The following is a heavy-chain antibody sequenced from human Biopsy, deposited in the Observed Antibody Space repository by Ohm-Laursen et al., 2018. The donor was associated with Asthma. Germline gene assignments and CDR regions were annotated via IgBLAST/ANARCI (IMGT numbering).Heavy chain of an antibody. V-gene: IGHV3-23*01. CDR2: IRPNNRGV. J-gene: IGHJ3*01. Sequence: SLRLSCSASGFAFDSYAMSWARQAPGKGLAWVSTIRPNNRGVDYVPSVRGRFTMSRDNSKNTLYLHMSSLRAEDTAVYYCVKDTYEDSGGYYTFEVWGQGTMVIASS. CDR3: VKDTYEDSGGYYTFEV. CDR1: GFAFDSYA. D-gene: IGHD5-18*01.